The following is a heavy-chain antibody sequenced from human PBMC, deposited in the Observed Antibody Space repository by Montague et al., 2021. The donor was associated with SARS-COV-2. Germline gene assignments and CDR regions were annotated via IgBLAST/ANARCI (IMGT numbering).Heavy chain of an antibody. CDR3: ARAPPIAAVISPRRTQFCCDY. CDR2: ISGGGVNI. D-gene: IGHD6-13*01. V-gene: IGHV3-23*01. Sequence: SLRLSCAASGFTFSSSAMSWVRQAPGKGLEWVSTISGGGVNIYYADSVKGRFTIFRDNSKNTLYLQMNSLRAEDTAVYYCARAPPIAAVISPRRTQFCCDYWGQGTLVTVSS. J-gene: IGHJ4*02. CDR1: GFTFSSSA.